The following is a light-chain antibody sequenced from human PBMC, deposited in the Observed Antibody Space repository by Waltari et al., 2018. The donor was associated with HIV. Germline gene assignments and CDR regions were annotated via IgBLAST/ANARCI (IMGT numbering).Light chain of an antibody. V-gene: IGLV2-14*03. CDR1: ATDVGAYTR. CDR2: DVT. Sequence: QSALSQPASVSAFPEQSITISCTGTATDVGAYTRVSWYQKVPIKDPKLIIYDVTQRPSGVSSRFSGSKSGNTASLTISGLQADDEADYYCSSYTRSSTVIFGVGTKVAVL. J-gene: IGLJ2*01. CDR3: SSYTRSSTVI.